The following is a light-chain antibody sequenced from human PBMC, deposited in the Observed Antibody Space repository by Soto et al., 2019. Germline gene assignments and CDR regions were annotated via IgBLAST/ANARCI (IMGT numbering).Light chain of an antibody. CDR3: QQYGSSPPYT. CDR1: QSVSNNY. CDR2: GSS. J-gene: IGKJ2*01. V-gene: IGKV3-20*01. Sequence: EVVLTQSPGTLSLSPGERATLSCRASQSVSNNYFAWYQQKPGQAPRLLLFGSSDRETGIPDRFSGSGSGTDFTLTISRREPEDFAVYYCQQYGSSPPYTFGQGTKLEIK.